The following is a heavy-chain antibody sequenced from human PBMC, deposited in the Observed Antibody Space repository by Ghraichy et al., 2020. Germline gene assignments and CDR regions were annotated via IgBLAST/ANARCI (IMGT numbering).Heavy chain of an antibody. J-gene: IGHJ4*02. CDR3: VRTLNWNDGY. V-gene: IGHV3-7*01. CDR2: ISQEGNTK. CDR1: GFTFSNHW. D-gene: IGHD1-20*01. Sequence: GGSLRLSCAASGFTFSNHWMTWARQAPGKGLEWVASISQEGNTKLYVDSVKGRFTVSRDNAKMSLFLQMSSLRDEDTAVYFCVRTLNWNDGYWGQGTLVAVSS.